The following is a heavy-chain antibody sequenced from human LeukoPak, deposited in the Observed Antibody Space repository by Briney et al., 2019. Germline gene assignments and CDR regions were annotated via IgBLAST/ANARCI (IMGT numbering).Heavy chain of an antibody. CDR1: GYSISSGYY. J-gene: IGHJ5*02. CDR2: IYHSGST. Sequence: SETLSLTCTVSGYSISSGYYWGWIRQPPGKGLEWIGSIYHSGSTYYNPSLKSRVTISVDTSKNQFSLKLSSVTAADTAVYYCARADSSWYMGGGEYNWFDPWGQGTLVTVSS. CDR3: ARADSSWYMGGGEYNWFDP. V-gene: IGHV4-38-2*02. D-gene: IGHD6-13*01.